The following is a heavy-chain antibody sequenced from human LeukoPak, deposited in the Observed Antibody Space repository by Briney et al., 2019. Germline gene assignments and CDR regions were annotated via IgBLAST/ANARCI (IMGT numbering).Heavy chain of an antibody. CDR2: IYYSGST. Sequence: PSETLSLTCTVSGGSISSYYWSWIRQPPGKGLEWIGYIYYSGSTIYNPSLKSRVTISVDTSKNQFSLKLSSATAADTAVYYCARGPYDSSGYYYFDYWGQGTLVTVSS. J-gene: IGHJ4*02. V-gene: IGHV4-59*01. CDR3: ARGPYDSSGYYYFDY. CDR1: GGSISSYY. D-gene: IGHD3-22*01.